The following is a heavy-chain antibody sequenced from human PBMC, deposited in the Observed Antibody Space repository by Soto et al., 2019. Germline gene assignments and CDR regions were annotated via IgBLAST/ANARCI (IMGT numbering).Heavy chain of an antibody. V-gene: IGHV1-69*08. CDR1: GGTFSSYT. Sequence: QVQLVQSGAEVKKPGSSVKVSCKASGGTFSSYTISWVRKAPGQGIEWMGRIIPILGIANYAQEFQGRVTITADKSTSTAYMELSSLRSEDTAVYYCARDYVDYFAFDIWGQGTMVTVSS. CDR3: ARDYVDYFAFDI. J-gene: IGHJ3*02. D-gene: IGHD4-17*01. CDR2: IIPILGIA.